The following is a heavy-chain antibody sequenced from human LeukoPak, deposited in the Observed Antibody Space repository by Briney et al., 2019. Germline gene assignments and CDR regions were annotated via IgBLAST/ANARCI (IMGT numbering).Heavy chain of an antibody. V-gene: IGHV4-39*01. CDR3: ARLRRYYGSGTYGYFDY. D-gene: IGHD3-10*01. Sequence: SETLSLTCSVPGGSITSSGHYWGWIRQPPGKGLQWIGSIYYSGSTYYNPSLKSRVTISVDTSKNQFSLNLSSMTAADTAVYYCARLRRYYGSGTYGYFDYWGQGTLVTVSS. CDR1: GGSITSSGHY. CDR2: IYYSGST. J-gene: IGHJ4*02.